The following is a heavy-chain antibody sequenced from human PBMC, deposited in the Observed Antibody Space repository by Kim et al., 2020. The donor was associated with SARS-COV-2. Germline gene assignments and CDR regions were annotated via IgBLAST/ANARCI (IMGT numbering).Heavy chain of an antibody. J-gene: IGHJ4*01. D-gene: IGHD3-10*01. V-gene: IGHV3-7*01. CDR1: GFTFSDYW. CDR3: AREPAAGSGRGIRY. CDR2: IRQDGSEK. Sequence: GGSLRLSCEASGFTFSDYWMSWYRQAPGKGLEWVANIRQDGSEKNYVDSMMGRLLISRDNAKNSLDLQMNSLRGEDTAVYYCAREPAAGSGRGIRYWG.